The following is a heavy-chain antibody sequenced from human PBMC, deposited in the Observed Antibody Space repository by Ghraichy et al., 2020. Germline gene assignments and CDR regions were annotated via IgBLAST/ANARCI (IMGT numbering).Heavy chain of an antibody. V-gene: IGHV4-34*01. Sequence: SETLSLTCAVYGGSFSGYYWSWIRQPPGKGMEWIGEINHSGSTNYNPSLKSRVTISVDTSKNQFSLKLSSVTAADTAVYYCARGRGQQLAYYYYYGMDVWGQGTTVTVTS. J-gene: IGHJ6*02. CDR2: INHSGST. CDR3: ARGRGQQLAYYYYYGMDV. CDR1: GGSFSGYY. D-gene: IGHD6-13*01.